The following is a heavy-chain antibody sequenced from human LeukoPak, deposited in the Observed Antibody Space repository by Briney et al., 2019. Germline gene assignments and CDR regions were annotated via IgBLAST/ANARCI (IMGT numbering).Heavy chain of an antibody. J-gene: IGHJ4*02. CDR3: ATDPGGGDFPFEY. CDR1: EFTFRSYA. V-gene: IGHV3-21*01. Sequence: KSGGSLRLSCAASEFTFRSYAMQWVRQAPGKGLEWVSSISSSSGSIYYADSVKGRFTISRDNAKNSLYLQMNSLRAEDTAVYYCATDPGGGDFPFEYWGQGTLVTVSS. D-gene: IGHD2-21*02. CDR2: ISSSSGSI.